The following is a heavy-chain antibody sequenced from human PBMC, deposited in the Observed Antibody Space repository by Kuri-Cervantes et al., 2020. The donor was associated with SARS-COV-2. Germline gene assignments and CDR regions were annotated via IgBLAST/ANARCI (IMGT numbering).Heavy chain of an antibody. D-gene: IGHD6-13*01. CDR3: VRGGIAATGPDDY. Sequence: GGSLRLSCAASGFTFSGHWIHWVRQAPGKGLVWVSRINPDGSYTNNADSVKGRFTLSRDNAKNMLFLQMNSLRAEDTAIYYCVRGGIAATGPDDYWGQGTLVTVSS. V-gene: IGHV3-74*01. CDR2: INPDGSYT. CDR1: GFTFSGHW. J-gene: IGHJ4*02.